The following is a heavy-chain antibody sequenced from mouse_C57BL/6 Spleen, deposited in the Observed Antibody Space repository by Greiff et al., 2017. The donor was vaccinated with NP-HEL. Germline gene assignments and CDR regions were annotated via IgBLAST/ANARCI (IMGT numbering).Heavy chain of an antibody. D-gene: IGHD2-4*01. CDR2: ISSGGSYT. CDR1: GFTFSSYG. J-gene: IGHJ3*01. Sequence: EVQLQESGGDLVKPGGSLKLSCAASGFTFSSYGMSWVRQTPDKRLEWVATISSGGSYTYYPDSVKGRFTISRDNAKNTLYLQMSSLKSEDTAMYYCARHDHDSFAYWGQGTLVTVSA. CDR3: ARHDHDSFAY. V-gene: IGHV5-6*01.